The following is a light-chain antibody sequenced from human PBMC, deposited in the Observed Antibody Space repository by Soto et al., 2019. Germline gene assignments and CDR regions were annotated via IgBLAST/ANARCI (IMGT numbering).Light chain of an antibody. CDR3: QKYDSARWT. CDR1: QSISNY. CDR2: AAS. V-gene: IGKV1-27*01. J-gene: IGKJ1*01. Sequence: DIQMTQSPSSLSASVGDRVTITCRASQSISNYLAWYQQKPGTVPKLLIYAASSLQSGVPSRFSGSGSGTDFTLTISSLQPEDVATYYCQKYDSARWTFGQGTKVDIK.